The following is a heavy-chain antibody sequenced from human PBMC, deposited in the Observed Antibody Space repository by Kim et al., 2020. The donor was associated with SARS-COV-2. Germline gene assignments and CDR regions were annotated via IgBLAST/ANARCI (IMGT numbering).Heavy chain of an antibody. J-gene: IGHJ4*01. V-gene: IGHV3-48*03. Sequence: YAHSVEGRFSICRDNAQNSLFLQMNSLRAEDTAVYYCTRDNPTVADFDSWGQGTLVTISS. CDR3: TRDNPTVADFDS. D-gene: IGHD4-17*01.